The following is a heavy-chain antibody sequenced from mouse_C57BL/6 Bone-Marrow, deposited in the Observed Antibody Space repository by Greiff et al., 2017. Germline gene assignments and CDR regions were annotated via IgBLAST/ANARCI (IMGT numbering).Heavy chain of an antibody. CDR1: GYSITSGYY. V-gene: IGHV3-6*01. CDR3: ARYTRGFPFAY. Sequence: EVHLVESGPGLVKPSQSLSLTCSVTGYSITSGYYWNWIRQFPGNKLEWMGYISNDGSNNYNPSLKNRISITRDTTKNQFYLKLNSVTTEDTATYYSARYTRGFPFAYWGQVTLVTVSA. CDR2: ISNDGSN. J-gene: IGHJ3*01.